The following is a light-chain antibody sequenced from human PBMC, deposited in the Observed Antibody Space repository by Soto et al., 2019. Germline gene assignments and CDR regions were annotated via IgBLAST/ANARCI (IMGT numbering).Light chain of an antibody. V-gene: IGLV1-44*01. CDR2: SNN. Sequence: QSVLTQPPSASGTPGQRVTISCSGSRSNIGSNTVNWYQQLPGTAPKLLIYSNNKRPSGVPDRFSGSKSGTSASLAISGLQSEDEADYYCAAWDDSLNGVVFGGGTKLTVL. CDR3: AAWDDSLNGVV. J-gene: IGLJ2*01. CDR1: RSNIGSNT.